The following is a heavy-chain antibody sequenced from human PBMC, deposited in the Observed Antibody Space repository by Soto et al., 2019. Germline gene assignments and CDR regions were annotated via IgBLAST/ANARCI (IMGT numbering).Heavy chain of an antibody. CDR2: IYHSGST. Sequence: PSETLSLTCAVSGGSISSGGYSWSWVRQPPGKGLEWIGYIYHSGSTYYNPSLKSRVTISVDRSKNQFSLKLSSVTAADTAVYYCARGDPVSSGWYGDPGTESAYYFDYWGQGTLVTVSS. D-gene: IGHD6-19*01. J-gene: IGHJ4*02. CDR1: GGSISSGGYS. CDR3: ARGDPVSSGWYGDPGTESAYYFDY. V-gene: IGHV4-30-2*01.